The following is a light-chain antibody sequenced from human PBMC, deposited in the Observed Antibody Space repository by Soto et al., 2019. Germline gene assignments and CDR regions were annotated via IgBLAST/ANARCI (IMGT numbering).Light chain of an antibody. Sequence: EVVMTQSPGTLSVSPGGRATLSCRASRSLTTNLAWYQKKPGQAPRLLIHDASTRATGIPARFSGSGSGTEFTLTISSLQSEDFAVYYCQQYDDWPLTFGQVTRLETK. CDR3: QQYDDWPLT. CDR1: RSLTTN. V-gene: IGKV3-15*01. J-gene: IGKJ5*01. CDR2: DAS.